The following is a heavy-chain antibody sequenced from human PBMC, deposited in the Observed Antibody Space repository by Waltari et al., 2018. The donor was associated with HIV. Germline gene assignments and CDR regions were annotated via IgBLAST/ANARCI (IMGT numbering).Heavy chain of an antibody. CDR2: IIPIFSTA. Sequence: QVQLVQSGAEVKKPGSSVKVSCKASGGTFSSYAISWVRQAPGQGLEWRGGIIPIFSTANYAQKFQGRVTITADESTSTAYMELSSLRSEDTAVYYCARSYYDDSSGYYYVVDGMDVWGQGTTVTVSS. D-gene: IGHD3-22*01. V-gene: IGHV1-69*01. CDR3: ARSYYDDSSGYYYVVDGMDV. CDR1: GGTFSSYA. J-gene: IGHJ6*02.